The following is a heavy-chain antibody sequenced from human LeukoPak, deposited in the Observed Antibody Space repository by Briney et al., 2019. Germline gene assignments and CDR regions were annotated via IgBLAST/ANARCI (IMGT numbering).Heavy chain of an antibody. D-gene: IGHD6-13*01. CDR2: IYDSGST. V-gene: IGHV4-39*01. CDR1: GGSIRSSYYY. J-gene: IGHJ4*02. Sequence: SPSETLSLTCTVSGGSIRSSYYYWGWIRQPPGKGLEWIGSIYDSGSTYYNPSLKSRVTISVDTSKNQFSLKLSSVTAADTAVYYCARRAAAGHFDYWGQGTLVTVSS. CDR3: ARRAAAGHFDY.